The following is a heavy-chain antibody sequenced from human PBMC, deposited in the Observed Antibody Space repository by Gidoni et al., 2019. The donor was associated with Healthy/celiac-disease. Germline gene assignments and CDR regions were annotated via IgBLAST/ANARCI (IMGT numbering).Heavy chain of an antibody. V-gene: IGHV3-21*01. CDR1: GFTFSSYS. J-gene: IGHJ3*02. CDR2: ISSSSSYI. D-gene: IGHD5-18*01. Sequence: EVQLVESGGGLVKPGGSLRLSCAASGFTFSSYSMNWVRQAPGKGLEWVSSISSSSSYIYYADSVKGRFTISRDNAKNSLYLQMNSLRAEDTAVYYCARSDTAMVGGAFDIWGQGTMVTVSS. CDR3: ARSDTAMVGGAFDI.